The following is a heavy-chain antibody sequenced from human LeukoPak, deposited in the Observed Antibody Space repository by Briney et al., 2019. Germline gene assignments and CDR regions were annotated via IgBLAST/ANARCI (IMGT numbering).Heavy chain of an antibody. CDR1: GYTFSSYS. Sequence: ASVKVSCKASGYTFSSYSISWVRQAPGQGLEWMGWVSAYNGNTIYAQKVKGRVTMTTDTSTSTAYMELRSLKSDDTAVYYCARASYCSDGSCYSDYWGQGTLVTVSS. CDR3: ARASYCSDGSCYSDY. D-gene: IGHD2-15*01. J-gene: IGHJ4*02. V-gene: IGHV1-18*01. CDR2: VSAYNGNT.